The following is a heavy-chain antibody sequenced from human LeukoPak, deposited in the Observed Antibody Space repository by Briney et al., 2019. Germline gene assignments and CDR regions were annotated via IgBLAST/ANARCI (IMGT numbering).Heavy chain of an antibody. Sequence: GASVKVSCKASGYTFTSYATNWVRQAPGQGLEWMGWINTNTGNPTYAQGFTGRFVFSLDTSVSTAYLQISSLKAEDTAMYYCARDLRGYSYGLGTTFDYWGQGTLVTVSS. CDR2: INTNTGNP. J-gene: IGHJ4*02. CDR3: ARDLRGYSYGLGTTFDY. D-gene: IGHD5-18*01. V-gene: IGHV7-4-1*02. CDR1: GYTFTSYA.